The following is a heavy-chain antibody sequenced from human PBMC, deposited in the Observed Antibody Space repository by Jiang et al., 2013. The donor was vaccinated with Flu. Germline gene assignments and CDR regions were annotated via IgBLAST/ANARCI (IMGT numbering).Heavy chain of an antibody. CDR3: TRGPNGSGSYYDY. V-gene: IGHV1-69*04. J-gene: IGHJ4*02. Sequence: EVKKPGSSVKVSCKASGGTFSSYAISWVRQAPGPGLEWMGRIIPILDIANYAQKFRGRVTITADRSTSTAYMELSSLRSEDTAVYYCTRGPNGSGSYYDYWGQGTLVTVSS. CDR2: IIPILDIA. D-gene: IGHD3-10*01. CDR1: GGTFSSYA.